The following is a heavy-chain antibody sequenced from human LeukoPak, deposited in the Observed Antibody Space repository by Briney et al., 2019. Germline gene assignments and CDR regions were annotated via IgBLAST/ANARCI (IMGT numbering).Heavy chain of an antibody. CDR3: ARDPYSSGWTTAFDS. V-gene: IGHV3-30*02. CDR1: GFTFSTYG. D-gene: IGHD6-19*01. CDR2: IQYDGNKK. Sequence: GGSLRLSCAASGFTFSTYGMHWVRQAPGKGLEWVAFIQYDGNKKYYADSVKGRFTISRDNSKNTLYLQMNSLRAEDTAVYYCARDPYSSGWTTAFDSWGQGTLVTVSS. J-gene: IGHJ4*02.